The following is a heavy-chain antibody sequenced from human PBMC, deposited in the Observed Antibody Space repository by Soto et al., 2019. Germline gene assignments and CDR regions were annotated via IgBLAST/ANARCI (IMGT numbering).Heavy chain of an antibody. D-gene: IGHD2-21*02. J-gene: IGHJ3*02. CDR3: AKGIDCGADCHSYDTFDI. V-gene: IGHV3-23*01. CDR2: FSGRSKST. Sequence: GGSLRLSCAASGFTVNNTAMTWVRQAPGKGLEWVSAFSGRSKSTYYATSVKGRFTVSKDNSKNTLYLQMNSLRAEDTALYYCAKGIDCGADCHSYDTFDIWGQGTVVTVSS. CDR1: GFTVNNTA.